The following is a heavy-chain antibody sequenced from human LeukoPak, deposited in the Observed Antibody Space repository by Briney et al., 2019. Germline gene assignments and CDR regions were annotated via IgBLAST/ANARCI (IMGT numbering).Heavy chain of an antibody. CDR3: ARVMRRNSYILEH. Sequence: PAGGSLRLSCAASAFTVCSMYRSRLRQAPGRELECVSIIFGGGNTFYAQSVEDRFTISRDNSRNTLYLLMNHLRAEDTAVYCCARVMRRNSYILEHWGQGTLVTVSS. V-gene: IGHV3-53*01. J-gene: IGHJ4*02. CDR1: AFTVCSMY. CDR2: IFGGGNT. D-gene: IGHD3-16*01.